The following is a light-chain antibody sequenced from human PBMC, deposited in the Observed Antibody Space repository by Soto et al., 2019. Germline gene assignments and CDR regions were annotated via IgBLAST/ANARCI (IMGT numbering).Light chain of an antibody. CDR3: QSFYV. CDR1: SSNIGAGYD. J-gene: IGLJ1*01. CDR2: GNS. Sequence: QSVLTQPPSVSGAPGQRVTISCTGSSSNIGAGYDVHWYQQLPGTAPKLLIYGNSNRPSGVPDRFSGSKSGTSASLAITGLQAEDEADYSCQSFYVFGTGTKVTVL. V-gene: IGLV1-40*01.